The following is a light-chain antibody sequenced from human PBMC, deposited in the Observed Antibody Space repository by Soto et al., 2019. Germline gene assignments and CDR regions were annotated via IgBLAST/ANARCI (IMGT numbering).Light chain of an antibody. CDR1: QSVSSN. CDR3: QQYNSWPQT. V-gene: IGKV3-15*01. J-gene: IGKJ2*01. CDR2: GAS. Sequence: EIVMTQSPATLSVSPGARATLSCRASQSVSSNLAWYQQKPGQAPRLLINGASTRATCIPARFSGSGSGTEFTLTISSLQSEDFAVYYCQQYNSWPQTFGQGTKLDIK.